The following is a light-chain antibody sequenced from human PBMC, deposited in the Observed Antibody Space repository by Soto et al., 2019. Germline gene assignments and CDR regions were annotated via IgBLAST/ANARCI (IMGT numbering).Light chain of an antibody. CDR2: EGS. CDR1: SSDVGSYNL. CDR3: CSYAGSRTFSYV. V-gene: IGLV2-23*03. Sequence: QYVMTQPASVSGSPGQSITISCTGTSSDVGSYNLVSWYQQHPGKAPKLMIYEGSKRPSGVSNRFSGSKSGNTASLTISGLQAEDEADYYCCSYAGSRTFSYVFGTGTKVTV. J-gene: IGLJ1*01.